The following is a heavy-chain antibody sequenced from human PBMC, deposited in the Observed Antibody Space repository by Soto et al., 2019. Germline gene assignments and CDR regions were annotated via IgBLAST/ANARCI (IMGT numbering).Heavy chain of an antibody. J-gene: IGHJ5*02. Sequence: GGSLRLSCAASGFTFSSYAMSWVRQAPGKGLEWISAISGSGGSTYYADSVKGRFTISRDNSKNTLYLQMNSLRAEDTAVYYCAKVIPGGATTRGYNWFDPWGQGTLVTVSS. D-gene: IGHD1-26*01. CDR2: ISGSGGST. CDR3: AKVIPGGATTRGYNWFDP. CDR1: GFTFSSYA. V-gene: IGHV3-23*01.